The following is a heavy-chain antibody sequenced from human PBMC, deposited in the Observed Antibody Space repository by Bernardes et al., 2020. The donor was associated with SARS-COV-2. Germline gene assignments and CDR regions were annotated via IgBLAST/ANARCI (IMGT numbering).Heavy chain of an antibody. V-gene: IGHV1-2*02. CDR1: GYTFTDYY. D-gene: IGHD6-13*01. Sequence: ASVKVSCKASGYTFTDYYIHWVRQAPGQGLEWMGWINPNSGGTNFAQKFQGRVTTTRDTSINTGYMELSRLISDDTAVYYCARGIEALGTFDYWGQGTLVTVSS. CDR3: ARGIEALGTFDY. J-gene: IGHJ4*02. CDR2: INPNSGGT.